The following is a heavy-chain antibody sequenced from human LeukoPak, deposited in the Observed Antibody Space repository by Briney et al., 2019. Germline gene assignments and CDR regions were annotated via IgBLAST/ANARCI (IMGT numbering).Heavy chain of an antibody. CDR3: ATPRGDYYYGMNV. Sequence: GGSPRLSCAASEFTFSAYWMHWVRQAPGKGLVWVSRVNSDGSNTYYADSVKGRFTVSRDNAKNTLYLQMNSLRAEDTAVYYCATPRGDYYYGMNVWGLGTTVTVSS. D-gene: IGHD2-15*01. CDR1: EFTFSAYW. J-gene: IGHJ6*02. CDR2: VNSDGSNT. V-gene: IGHV3-74*01.